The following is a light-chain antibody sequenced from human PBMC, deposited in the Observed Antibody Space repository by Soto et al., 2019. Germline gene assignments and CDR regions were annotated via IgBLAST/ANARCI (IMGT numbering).Light chain of an antibody. CDR2: DAS. CDR3: QQRSNWGIT. Sequence: EIVLPQSPETLSFSPWERASLSCRSSQSVSSYLAWYQQKPGQAPMLLIYDASNRATGIPARFSGSGSGTDFTLTIISLEPEDFAVYYCQQRSNWGITFGQGTRLEIK. J-gene: IGKJ5*01. CDR1: QSVSSY. V-gene: IGKV3-11*01.